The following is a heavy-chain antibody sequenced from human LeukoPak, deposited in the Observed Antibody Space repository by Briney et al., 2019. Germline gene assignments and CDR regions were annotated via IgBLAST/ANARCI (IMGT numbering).Heavy chain of an antibody. Sequence: GGSLRLSCAASGFTFSSYAMSWVRQAPGKGLEWVSAISGSGGSTYYADSVKGRFTISRDNSKNTLYLQLNSLRAEDTAVYYCAKPKTHHYDSSGYSPGGFQHWGQGTLVTVSS. CDR2: ISGSGGST. CDR3: AKPKTHHYDSSGYSPGGFQH. V-gene: IGHV3-23*01. D-gene: IGHD3-22*01. J-gene: IGHJ1*01. CDR1: GFTFSSYA.